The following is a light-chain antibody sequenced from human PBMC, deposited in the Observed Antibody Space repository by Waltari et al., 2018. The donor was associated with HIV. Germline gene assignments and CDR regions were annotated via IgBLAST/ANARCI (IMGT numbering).Light chain of an antibody. CDR2: ELI. CDR1: RTNIGSSIY. J-gene: IGLJ2*01. Sequence: SALTQPVSVAGSPGQSITISFIRTRTNIGSSIYVSWYQHHPGKPPNLLIGELIYRPSVVSSRFAASTSGNTASLTISGLLSEDEAIYYCSSSTSATIVFFGGGTRVTVL. V-gene: IGLV2-14*01. CDR3: SSSTSATIVF.